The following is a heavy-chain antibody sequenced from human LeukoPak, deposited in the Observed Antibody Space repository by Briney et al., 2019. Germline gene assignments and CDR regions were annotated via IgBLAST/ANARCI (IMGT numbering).Heavy chain of an antibody. CDR2: MYLSGTT. CDR1: GDSINSLDL. J-gene: IGHJ4*02. Sequence: SGTLALTCTVTGDSINSLDLWSWVRQPPGKGLEWIGEMYLSGTTHSNPSVKSRVTISIDKSKNQFFLNLSSVTAADTAVYYCAGLVGRYSSGLYYYYFDYWGQGTLVTVSS. CDR3: AGLVGRYSSGLYYYYFDY. V-gene: IGHV4-4*02. D-gene: IGHD3-22*01.